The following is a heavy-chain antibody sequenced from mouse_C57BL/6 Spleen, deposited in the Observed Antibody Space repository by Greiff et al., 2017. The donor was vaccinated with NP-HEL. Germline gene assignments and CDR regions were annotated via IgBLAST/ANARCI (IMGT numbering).Heavy chain of an antibody. J-gene: IGHJ2*01. CDR1: GYSFTGYY. D-gene: IGHD1-1*01. V-gene: IGHV1-42*01. CDR3: ARSSYTVAAVFDY. Sequence: VQLQQSGPELVKPGASVKISCKASGYSFTGYYMNWVKQSPEKSLEWIGEINPSTGGTTYNQKFKAKATLTVDKSSSTAYMQLKSLTSEDSAVYYCARSSYTVAAVFDYWGQGTTLTVSS. CDR2: INPSTGGT.